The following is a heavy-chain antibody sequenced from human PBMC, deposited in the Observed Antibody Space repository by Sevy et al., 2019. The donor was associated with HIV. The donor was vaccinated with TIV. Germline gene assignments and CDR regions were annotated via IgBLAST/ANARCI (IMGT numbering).Heavy chain of an antibody. CDR3: ARSTNSAALDY. V-gene: IGHV3-7*01. Sequence: GGSLRLSCAVSGFTFSSYWMSWVRQAPGKGLEWVANIKQDGGAHYYVDSVKGRFAISRNNAKNSLFLQMNSLRVEDTAVYYCARSTNSAALDYWGQGTPVTVSS. CDR2: IKQDGGAH. CDR1: GFTFSSYW. J-gene: IGHJ4*02. D-gene: IGHD2-2*01.